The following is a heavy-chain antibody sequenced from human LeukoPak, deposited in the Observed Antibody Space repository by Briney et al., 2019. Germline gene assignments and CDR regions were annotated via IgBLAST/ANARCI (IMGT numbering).Heavy chain of an antibody. CDR3: AKGLRYSGVDY. Sequence: QTGGSLRLSCAASGFTFSTYAMNWVRQAPGKGLEWVSSTSGSGDSAYYADSVKGRFTISRDNSKNTLSLQINSLRAEDTALYYCAKGLRYSGVDYWGQGTLVTVSS. CDR1: GFTFSTYA. V-gene: IGHV3-23*01. D-gene: IGHD5-12*01. J-gene: IGHJ4*02. CDR2: TSGSGDSA.